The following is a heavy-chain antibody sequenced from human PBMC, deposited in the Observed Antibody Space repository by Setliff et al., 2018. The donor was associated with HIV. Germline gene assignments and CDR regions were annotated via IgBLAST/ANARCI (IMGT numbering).Heavy chain of an antibody. CDR1: GFTFRDYS. J-gene: IGHJ6*03. CDR3: ASSGYNYGGYYMDV. CDR2: LGKSNSRM. V-gene: IGHV3-48*01. Sequence: PGGSLRLSCTASGFTFRDYSMNWVRQAPGKGLEWVSYLGKSNSRMTYAGSVKGRFTISGDNAKNTLYLQMNSLTSEDTAVYYCASSGYNYGGYYMDVWGKGTTVTVSS. D-gene: IGHD5-18*01.